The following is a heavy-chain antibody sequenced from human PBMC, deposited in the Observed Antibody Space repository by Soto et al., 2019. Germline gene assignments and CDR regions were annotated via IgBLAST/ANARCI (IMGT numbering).Heavy chain of an antibody. CDR1: GFTFSDYA. D-gene: IGHD2-2*01. CDR2: ISSATT. Sequence: PGGSLRLSCVASGFTFSDYAMVWVRQAPGKGLEWVSSISSATTYYADSVKGRFTISRDNSKNTLSLQMNSLRAEDTAVYYCAKATVVCSGTGCYGWFDPWGQGTLVTVSS. V-gene: IGHV3-23*01. CDR3: AKATVVCSGTGCYGWFDP. J-gene: IGHJ5*02.